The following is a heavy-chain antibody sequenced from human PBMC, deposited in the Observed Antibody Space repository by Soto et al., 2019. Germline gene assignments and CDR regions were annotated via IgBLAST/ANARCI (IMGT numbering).Heavy chain of an antibody. Sequence: ASVKVSCKASGYTFTSYGISWVRQAPGQGLEWMGWISAYNGNTNYAQKLQGRVTMTTDTSTSTAYMELRSLRSDDTAVYYCARVNECSGGSCSDAFDIWGQGTMVTVSS. CDR3: ARVNECSGGSCSDAFDI. CDR2: ISAYNGNT. D-gene: IGHD2-15*01. V-gene: IGHV1-18*01. CDR1: GYTFTSYG. J-gene: IGHJ3*02.